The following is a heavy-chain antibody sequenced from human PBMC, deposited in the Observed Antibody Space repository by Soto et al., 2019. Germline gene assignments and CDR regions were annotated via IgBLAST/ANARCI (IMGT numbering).Heavy chain of an antibody. V-gene: IGHV3-30-3*01. J-gene: IGHJ6*02. D-gene: IGHD5-12*01. CDR1: A. CDR2: ISYDGSNK. CDR3: AGSGYDQFYYYYGMDV. Sequence: AMRRVRQAQGKGLEWVAVISYDGSNKYYADSVKGRFTISRDNSKNTLYLQMNSLRAEDTAVYYCAGSGYDQFYYYYGMDVWGQGTTVTVSS.